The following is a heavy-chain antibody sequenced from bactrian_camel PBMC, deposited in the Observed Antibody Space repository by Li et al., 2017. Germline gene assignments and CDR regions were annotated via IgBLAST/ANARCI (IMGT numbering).Heavy chain of an antibody. CDR1: GFTFADSD. D-gene: IGHD5*01. V-gene: IGHV3S40*01. Sequence: VQLVESGGGSVQAGETLRLSCTAPGFTFADSDMGWYRQAPGKGLEWVSTINSAGGSTYYADSVKGRFTISVDKAKDTVSLQMNSLKPEDSAMYYCVARPTVGPNYCSASWPLYGQGTQVTVS. CDR2: INSAGGST. J-gene: IGHJ4*01.